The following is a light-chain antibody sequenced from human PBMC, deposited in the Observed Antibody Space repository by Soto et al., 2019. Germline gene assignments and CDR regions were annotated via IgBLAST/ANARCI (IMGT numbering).Light chain of an antibody. V-gene: IGKV3-20*01. CDR1: QSVSSSY. CDR3: QQYGSSPWT. CDR2: GAS. Sequence: EIVLTQSPGTLSLSPGERATLSCRASQSVSSSYLAWYQQKPGQAPRPLIYGASSRAIGIPDRFSGSGSGTDFTLTISTPEPEDFAVYYCQQYGSSPWTFGQGTKVEIK. J-gene: IGKJ1*01.